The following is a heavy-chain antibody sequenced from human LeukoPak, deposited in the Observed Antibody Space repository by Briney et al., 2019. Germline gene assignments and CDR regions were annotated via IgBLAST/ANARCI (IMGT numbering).Heavy chain of an antibody. CDR3: ASPSATVETGASFDY. CDR1: GGTFSSYA. V-gene: IGHV1-69*13. J-gene: IGHJ4*02. CDR2: IIPIFGTA. Sequence: ASVKVSCKASGGTFSSYAISWVRQAPGQGLEWMGGIIPIFGTANYAQKFQGRVTITADESTSTAYMELSSLRSEDTAVYYCASPSATVETGASFDYWGQGTLVTVSS. D-gene: IGHD4-23*01.